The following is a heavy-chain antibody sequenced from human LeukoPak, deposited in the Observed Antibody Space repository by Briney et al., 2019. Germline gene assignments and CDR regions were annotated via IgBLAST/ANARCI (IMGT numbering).Heavy chain of an antibody. J-gene: IGHJ4*02. V-gene: IGHV4-34*01. D-gene: IGHD6-6*01. Sequence: SETLSLTCAVYGGSFNDYYWTWIRQSPGKGLEWIGEINHSGSTSYNPSLKSRVTISVDASKSQFSLKLNSVTAADTAVYYCARIEYSSSCDYWGQGTLVTVSS. CDR1: GGSFNDYY. CDR2: INHSGST. CDR3: ARIEYSSSCDY.